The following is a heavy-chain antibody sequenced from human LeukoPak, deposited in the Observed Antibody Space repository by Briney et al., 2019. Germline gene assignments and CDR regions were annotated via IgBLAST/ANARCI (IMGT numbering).Heavy chain of an antibody. CDR3: ARGDILTGPSYFDY. J-gene: IGHJ4*02. V-gene: IGHV3-30-3*01. D-gene: IGHD3-9*01. CDR1: GFTFGTYA. Sequence: GGSLRLSCAASGFTFGTYAMHWVRQAPGKGLEWVAVISYDGSTKYYADSVKGRFIISRDNSKNTLYLQINNLRPEDTAVYYCARGDILTGPSYFDYWGQGTLVTVSS. CDR2: ISYDGSTK.